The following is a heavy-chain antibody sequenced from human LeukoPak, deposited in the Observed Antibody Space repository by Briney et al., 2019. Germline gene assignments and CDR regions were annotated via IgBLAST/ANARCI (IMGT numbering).Heavy chain of an antibody. D-gene: IGHD2-2*01. CDR3: ARGVVRQRRYCSSTSCYELRFDY. J-gene: IGHJ4*02. V-gene: IGHV4-34*01. Sequence: PSETLPLTCAVYGGSFSGYYWSWIRQPPGKGLEWIGEINHSGSTNYNPSLKSRVTISVDTSKNQFSLKLSSVTAADTAVYYCARGVVRQRRYCSSTSCYELRFDYWGQGTLVTVSS. CDR1: GGSFSGYY. CDR2: INHSGST.